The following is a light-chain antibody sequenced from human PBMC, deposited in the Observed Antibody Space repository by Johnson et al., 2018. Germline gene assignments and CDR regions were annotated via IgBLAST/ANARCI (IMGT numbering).Light chain of an antibody. CDR1: SSNIGNNY. CDR2: ENN. J-gene: IGLJ1*01. V-gene: IGLV1-51*02. Sequence: QSVLTQPPSASAAPGQKVTISCSGSSSNIGNNYVSWYQQLPGTAPKLLIYENNKRPSGIPDRFSGSKSDTSATLGITALQPGDAADYYCGTWDSSLSAGNVFGTGTKVTVL. CDR3: GTWDSSLSAGNV.